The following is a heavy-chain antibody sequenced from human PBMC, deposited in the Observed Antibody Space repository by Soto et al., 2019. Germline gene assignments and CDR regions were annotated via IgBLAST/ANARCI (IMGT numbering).Heavy chain of an antibody. CDR1: GGSFSGYY. D-gene: IGHD2-15*01. CDR3: ARGHLYCSGGSCYYPAFDY. CDR2: INHSGST. Sequence: PSETLSLTCAVYGGSFSGYYWSWIRQPPGKGLEWIGEINHSGSTNYNPSLKSRVTISVDTSKNQFSLKLSSVTAADTVVYYCARGHLYCSGGSCYYPAFDYWGQGTLVTV. J-gene: IGHJ4*02. V-gene: IGHV4-34*01.